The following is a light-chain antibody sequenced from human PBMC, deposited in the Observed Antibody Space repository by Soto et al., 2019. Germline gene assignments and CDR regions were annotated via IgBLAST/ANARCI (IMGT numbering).Light chain of an antibody. CDR3: LQALQTPPT. Sequence: DIVMTQSPLSLPVTPGEPASISCRSSQSLLHSSGNNYLNWYLQKPGQSPQLLIYLGSTRASGVPDRFSGGGSGTDFSLEISRVQAEDVGVYYCLQALQTPPTFGQGTRLEIK. J-gene: IGKJ5*01. V-gene: IGKV2-28*01. CDR2: LGS. CDR1: QSLLHSSGNNY.